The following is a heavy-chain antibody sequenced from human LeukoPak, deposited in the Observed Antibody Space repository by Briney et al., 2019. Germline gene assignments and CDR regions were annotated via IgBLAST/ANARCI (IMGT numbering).Heavy chain of an antibody. Sequence: SGPTLVNPTQTLTLTCTFPGFSLSTSGMCVSWIRQPPGKALEGLALIDWDDDKYYSTSLKTRLTISKDTSKNQVVLTMTNMDPVDTATYYCARSLPAYYYDSSGYYFDYWGQGTLVTVSS. CDR3: ARSLPAYYYDSSGYYFDY. CDR1: GFSLSTSGMC. V-gene: IGHV2-70*01. J-gene: IGHJ4*02. D-gene: IGHD3-22*01. CDR2: IDWDDDK.